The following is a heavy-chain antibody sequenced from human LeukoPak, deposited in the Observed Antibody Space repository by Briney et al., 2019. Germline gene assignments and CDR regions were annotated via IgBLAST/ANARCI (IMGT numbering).Heavy chain of an antibody. J-gene: IGHJ5*02. D-gene: IGHD6-13*01. Sequence: SETLSLTCAVYGGSFSGYYWSWIRQPPGKGLEWIGEINHSGSTNYNPSLKSRVTISVDTSKNQFSLKLSSVTAADTAVYYCARAGYSSSCPWVLAWFDPWGQGTLVTVSS. CDR3: ARAGYSSSCPWVLAWFDP. CDR2: INHSGST. CDR1: GGSFSGYY. V-gene: IGHV4-34*01.